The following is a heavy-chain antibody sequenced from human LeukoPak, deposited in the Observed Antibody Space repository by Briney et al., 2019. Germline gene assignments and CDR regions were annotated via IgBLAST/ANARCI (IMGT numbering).Heavy chain of an antibody. CDR3: AKEQMIVVVGWFDP. CDR1: GFTFSSYS. D-gene: IGHD3-22*01. V-gene: IGHV3-21*04. CDR2: ISSSSSYI. Sequence: PGGSLRLSCAASGFTFSSYSMNWVRQAPGKGLEWVSSISSSSSYIYYADSVKGRFTISRDNAKNSLYLQMNSLRAEDTAVYYCAKEQMIVVVGWFDPWGQGTLVTVSS. J-gene: IGHJ5*02.